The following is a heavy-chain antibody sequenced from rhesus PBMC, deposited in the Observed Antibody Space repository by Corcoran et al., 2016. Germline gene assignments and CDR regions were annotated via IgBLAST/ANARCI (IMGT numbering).Heavy chain of an antibody. V-gene: IGHV4-106*01. CDR1: GGSLSDSSY. J-gene: IGHJ4*01. Sequence: QVQLQESGPGLVNPSETLSLTCTVSGGSLSDSSYWSWIRQPPGKGLECRGRSYGRGGSTNYNPSLKSRVTISRDTSKNQFSLKLSAVTAADTAVYYCARGVVRRAFDYWGQGVLVTVSA. CDR2: SYGRGGST. CDR3: ARGVVRRAFDY. D-gene: IGHD6-25*01.